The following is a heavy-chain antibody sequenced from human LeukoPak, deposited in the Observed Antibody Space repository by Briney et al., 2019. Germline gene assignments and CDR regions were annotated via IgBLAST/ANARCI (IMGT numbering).Heavy chain of an antibody. CDR1: GGSISSHY. J-gene: IGHJ4*02. V-gene: IGHV4-59*11. CDR3: ARGWDTAMVPFDY. D-gene: IGHD5-18*01. CDR2: IYYSGST. Sequence: SETLSLTCTVSGGSISSHYWSWIRQPPGKGLEWIGYIYYSGSTNYNPSLKSRVTISEDTSKNQFSLKLSSVTAADTAVYYCARGWDTAMVPFDYWGQGTLVTVSS.